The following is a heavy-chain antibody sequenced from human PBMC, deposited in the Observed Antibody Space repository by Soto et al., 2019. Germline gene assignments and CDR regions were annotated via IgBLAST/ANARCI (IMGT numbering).Heavy chain of an antibody. V-gene: IGHV1-58*01. CDR2: IVVGSGNT. J-gene: IGHJ6*02. CDR3: AAPLIIGTTSRYYYYGIDV. CDR1: GFTFTSSA. Sequence: SVKVSCKASGFTFTSSAVQWVRQARGQRLEWIGWIVVGSGNTNYAQKFQERVTITRDMSTSTAYMELSSLRSEDTAVYYCAAPLIIGTTSRYYYYGIDVRAQRTTVTGSS. D-gene: IGHD1-7*01.